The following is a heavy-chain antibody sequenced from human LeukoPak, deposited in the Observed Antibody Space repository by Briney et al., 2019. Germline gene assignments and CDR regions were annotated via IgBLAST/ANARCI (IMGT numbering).Heavy chain of an antibody. CDR1: GLSHRGYW. CDR3: ARDPYILDAA. Sequence: QPGGSLRLSRTASGLSHRGYWMHWVRQAPGKGLVWLSRINSDGSGTDYADSVKGRFTVSRDNGKNTVYLRMSSLRAEDTAVYYCARDPYILDAAWGQGTLVTVSS. CDR2: INSDGSGT. V-gene: IGHV3-74*01. J-gene: IGHJ5*02. D-gene: IGHD3-16*01.